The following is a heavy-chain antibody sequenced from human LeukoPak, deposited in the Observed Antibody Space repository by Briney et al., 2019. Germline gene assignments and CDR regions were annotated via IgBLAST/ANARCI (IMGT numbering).Heavy chain of an antibody. CDR1: GGSFSGYY. D-gene: IGHD1-26*01. Sequence: SETLSLTCAVYGGSFSGYYWSWIRQPPGKGLEWIGEINHSGSTNYNPSLKSRVTISVDTSKNQFSLKLSSVTAADTAVYYCARGMGATTWFDPWGQGTLVTVSS. J-gene: IGHJ5*02. CDR3: ARGMGATTWFDP. CDR2: INHSGST. V-gene: IGHV4-34*01.